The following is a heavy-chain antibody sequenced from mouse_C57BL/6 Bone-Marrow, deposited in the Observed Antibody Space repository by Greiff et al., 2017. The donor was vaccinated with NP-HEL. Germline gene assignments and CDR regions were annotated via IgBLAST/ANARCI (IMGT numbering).Heavy chain of an antibody. CDR3: ARYPQLTGSYYYFDY. CDR2: ISYSGST. Sequence: EVQLVESGPGLAKPSQTLSLTCYVTGYSITSDYWNWIRKFPGNKLEYMGYISYSGSTYYNPSLKSRISITRDTSKNQYYLQLNSVTTEDTATYYCARYPQLTGSYYYFDYWGQGTTLTVSS. J-gene: IGHJ2*01. D-gene: IGHD4-1*01. CDR1: GYSITSDY. V-gene: IGHV3-8*01.